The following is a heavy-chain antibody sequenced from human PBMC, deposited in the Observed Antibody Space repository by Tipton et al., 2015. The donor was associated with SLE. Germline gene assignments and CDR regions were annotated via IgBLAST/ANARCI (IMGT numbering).Heavy chain of an antibody. Sequence: TLSLTCTVSGGSISNYYWSWIRQPPEKGLEWIGYIYYSGTTNYNPSLRSRVTISVDTSKNQFSLNITSVTAADTAVYYCARGSRGLGMDVWGQGTTVTVSS. CDR3: ARGSRGLGMDV. CDR2: IYYSGTT. D-gene: IGHD3-10*01. V-gene: IGHV4-59*01. J-gene: IGHJ6*02. CDR1: GGSISNYY.